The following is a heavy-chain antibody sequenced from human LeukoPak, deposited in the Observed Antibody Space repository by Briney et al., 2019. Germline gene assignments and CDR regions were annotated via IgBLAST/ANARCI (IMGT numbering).Heavy chain of an antibody. V-gene: IGHV4-59*08. J-gene: IGHJ3*02. Sequence: SETLSLTCTVSGGSISSYYWSWIRQPPGKGLEWIGYIYYSGSTNYNPPLKSRVTISVDTSKNQFSLKLSSVTAADTAVYYCARQGGAGNYYDSSGYYYRAFDIWGQGTMVTVSS. D-gene: IGHD3-22*01. CDR3: ARQGGAGNYYDSSGYYYRAFDI. CDR1: GGSISSYY. CDR2: IYYSGST.